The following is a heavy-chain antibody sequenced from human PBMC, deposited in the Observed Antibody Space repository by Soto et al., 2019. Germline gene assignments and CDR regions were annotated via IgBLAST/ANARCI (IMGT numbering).Heavy chain of an antibody. CDR2: ISGSGGST. V-gene: IGHV3-23*01. J-gene: IGHJ5*02. CDR1: GFTFSSYA. Sequence: GGSLRLSCAASGFTFSSYAMSWVRQAPGKGLEWVSAISGSGGSTYYADSVKGRFTISRDNSKNTLYLQMNSLRAEDTAVYYCAKAAYGSGSYYRNWFDPWGQGTLVTVSS. D-gene: IGHD3-10*01. CDR3: AKAAYGSGSYYRNWFDP.